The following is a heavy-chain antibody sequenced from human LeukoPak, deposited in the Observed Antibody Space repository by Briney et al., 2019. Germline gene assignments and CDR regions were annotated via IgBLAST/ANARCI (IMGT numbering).Heavy chain of an antibody. CDR2: ISGRGANT. CDR3: VKDMEYYYDSSGYSPYYSYYMDV. D-gene: IGHD3-22*01. Sequence: GGSLRLSCAASGFTFSSHAMSWVRQAPGKGLAWVSAISGRGANTYYADSVKGRFTISRDNSKNTLYLQMNSLRAEDTAIYYCVKDMEYYYDSSGYSPYYSYYMDVWGKGTTVTVSS. V-gene: IGHV3-23*01. J-gene: IGHJ6*03. CDR1: GFTFSSHA.